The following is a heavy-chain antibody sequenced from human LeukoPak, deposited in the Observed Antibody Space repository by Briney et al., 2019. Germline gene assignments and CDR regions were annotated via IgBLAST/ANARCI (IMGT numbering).Heavy chain of an antibody. V-gene: IGHV5-51*01. Sequence: AGESLQISCKGSGSIFTSYWIGWVREVPGKGLEWMGIIYPGDSDTRDSPSFQGQVTISADKSISTACLQWSSLKASDTAMYYCARHARPRIAVAGPLTPMDVWGKGTTVTVSS. J-gene: IGHJ6*04. D-gene: IGHD6-19*01. CDR1: GSIFTSYW. CDR3: ARHARPRIAVAGPLTPMDV. CDR2: IYPGDSDT.